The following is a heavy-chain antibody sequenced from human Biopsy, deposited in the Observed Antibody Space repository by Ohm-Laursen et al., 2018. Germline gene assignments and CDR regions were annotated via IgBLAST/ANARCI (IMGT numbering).Heavy chain of an antibody. D-gene: IGHD3-22*01. CDR3: GRREVVITHDAFDT. V-gene: IGHV4-59*08. CDR2: VYYSGST. Sequence: TLSLTCTVSGGSISSYYWTWIRQPPGKGLEWIGDVYYSGSTNRNPSLKSRVTILVDTSKNQFSLKLNSVTAADTAVYYCGRREVVITHDAFDTWGQGTKVTVSS. J-gene: IGHJ3*02. CDR1: GGSISSYY.